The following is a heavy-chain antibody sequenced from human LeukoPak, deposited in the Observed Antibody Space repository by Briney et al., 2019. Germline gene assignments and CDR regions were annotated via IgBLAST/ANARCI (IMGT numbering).Heavy chain of an antibody. CDR3: ASQVVPPNWFDP. Sequence: SETLSLTCTVSGGSISSSSYYWGWIRQPPGKGLEWIGSIYYSGSTYYNPSLKSRVTISVDTSKNQFSLKLSSVTAADTAVYYCASQVVPPNWFDPWGQGTLVTVSS. CDR2: IYYSGST. D-gene: IGHD2-2*01. J-gene: IGHJ5*02. V-gene: IGHV4-39*07. CDR1: GGSISSSSYY.